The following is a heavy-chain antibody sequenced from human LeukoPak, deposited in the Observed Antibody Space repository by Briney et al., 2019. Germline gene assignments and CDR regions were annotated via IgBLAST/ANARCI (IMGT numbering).Heavy chain of an antibody. CDR3: ARGCSSTSCYALDY. CDR2: IPYDGSNK. J-gene: IGHJ4*02. D-gene: IGHD2-2*01. CDR1: GFTFSSYG. V-gene: IGHV3-30*02. Sequence: PGGSLRLSCAASGFTFSSYGMHWVRQAPGKGLVWVAFIPYDGSNKHYADSVKGRFTISRDSSENTLYLQMNSLRAEDTAVYYCARGCSSTSCYALDYWGQGTLVTVSS.